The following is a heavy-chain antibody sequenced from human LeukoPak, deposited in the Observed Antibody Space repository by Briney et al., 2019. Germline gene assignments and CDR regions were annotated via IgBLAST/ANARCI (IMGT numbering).Heavy chain of an antibody. CDR3: ARVSDSPAYYYGMDV. D-gene: IGHD2-2*01. V-gene: IGHV3-66*01. CDR2: IYSGGST. Sequence: GGSLRLSCAASGFTVSSNYMSWVRQAPGKGLEWVSVIYSGGSTYYADSVKGRFTISRDNSKNTLYLQMNSLRAEDTAVYYCARVSDSPAYYYGMDVWGPGTTVTVSS. CDR1: GFTVSSNY. J-gene: IGHJ6*02.